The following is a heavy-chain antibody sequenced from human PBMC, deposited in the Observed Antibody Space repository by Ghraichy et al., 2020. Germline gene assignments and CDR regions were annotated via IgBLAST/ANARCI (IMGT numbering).Heavy chain of an antibody. Sequence: GALRLSCAASGFTFSSYAMSWVRQAPGKGLEWVSTIIVSGGITYYAVSVKGRFTISRDNSKNTLYLKMNSLRAEDTAVYYCEKELSGYDGLFDYWGQGTLVTVSS. CDR2: IIVSGGIT. CDR1: GFTFSSYA. J-gene: IGHJ4*02. D-gene: IGHD5-12*01. V-gene: IGHV3-23*01. CDR3: EKELSGYDGLFDY.